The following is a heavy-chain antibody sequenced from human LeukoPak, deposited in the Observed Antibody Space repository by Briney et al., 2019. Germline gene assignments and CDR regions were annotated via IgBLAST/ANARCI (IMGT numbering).Heavy chain of an antibody. Sequence: SETLSLTCTVSGGSISSYYWSWIRQPPGKGLEWIGYIYYSGSTNYNPSLKSRVTISVDTSKNQFSLKLSSVTAADTAVYYCAGRFLEWLLDYWGQGTLVTVSS. CDR1: GGSISSYY. J-gene: IGHJ4*02. D-gene: IGHD3-3*01. CDR2: IYYSGST. CDR3: AGRFLEWLLDY. V-gene: IGHV4-59*08.